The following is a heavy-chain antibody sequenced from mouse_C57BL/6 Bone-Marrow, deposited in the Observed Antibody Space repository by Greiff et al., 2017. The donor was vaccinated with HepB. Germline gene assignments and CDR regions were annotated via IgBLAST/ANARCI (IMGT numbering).Heavy chain of an antibody. Sequence: EVQRVESGGDLVKPGGSLKLSCAASGFTFSSYGMSWVRQTPDKRLEWVATISSGGSYTYYPDSVKGRFTISRDNAKNTLYLQMSSLKSEDTAMYYCARDDYDGFAYWGQGTLVTVSA. CDR3: ARDDYDGFAY. V-gene: IGHV5-6*01. CDR2: ISSGGSYT. CDR1: GFTFSSYG. J-gene: IGHJ3*01. D-gene: IGHD2-4*01.